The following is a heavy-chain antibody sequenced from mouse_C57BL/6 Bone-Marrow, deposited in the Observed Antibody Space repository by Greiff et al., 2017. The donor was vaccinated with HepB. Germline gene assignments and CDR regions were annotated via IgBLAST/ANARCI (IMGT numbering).Heavy chain of an antibody. V-gene: IGHV1-81*01. J-gene: IGHJ4*01. D-gene: IGHD2-4*01. CDR1: GYTFTSYG. CDR2: IYPRSGNT. Sequence: VKLMESGAELARPGASVKLSCKASGYTFTSYGISWVKQRTGQGLEWIGEIYPRSGNTYYNEKFKGKATLTADKSSSTAYMELRSLTSEDSAVYFCARSGLRRVMDYWGQGTSVTVSS. CDR3: ARSGLRRVMDY.